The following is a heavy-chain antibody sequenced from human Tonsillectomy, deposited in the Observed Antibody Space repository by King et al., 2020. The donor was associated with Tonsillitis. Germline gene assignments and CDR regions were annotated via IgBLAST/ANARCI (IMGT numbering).Heavy chain of an antibody. V-gene: IGHV4-39*07. Sequence: QLQESGPGLVKPSETLSLTCTVSGGSISSNSYDWGWIRQSPGKGLEWIGSIYYSGSTYYNPSLKSRVIISVDTSKNQFSLKLSSVTAADTAVYCFARHGVGPNRALFDYWGQGTLVTVSS. J-gene: IGHJ4*02. CDR2: IYYSGST. CDR1: GGSISSNSYD. D-gene: IGHD1-26*01. CDR3: ARHGVGPNRALFDY.